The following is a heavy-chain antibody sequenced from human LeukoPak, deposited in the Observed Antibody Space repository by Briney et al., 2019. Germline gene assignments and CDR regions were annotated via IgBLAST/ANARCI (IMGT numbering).Heavy chain of an antibody. J-gene: IGHJ4*02. CDR1: GFTFNTCA. V-gene: IGHV3-23*01. CDR2: ISGAGIST. CDR3: AKDVRGYCSSTSCPKDC. Sequence: GGSLRLSCAGSGFTFNTCAMNWVRQTPGKGLEWASAISGAGISTYYADSVKGRFTISRDNSKKTLFLQMNSLRAEDTAVYYCAKDVRGYCSSTSCPKDCWGQGALVTVSP. D-gene: IGHD2-2*01.